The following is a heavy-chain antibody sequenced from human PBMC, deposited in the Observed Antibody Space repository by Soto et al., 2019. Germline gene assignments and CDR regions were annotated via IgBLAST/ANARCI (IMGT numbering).Heavy chain of an antibody. V-gene: IGHV4-34*01. D-gene: IGHD1-1*01. CDR2: MSHSGGT. Sequence: QVQLQQLGAGLLKPSETLSLTCAVYGGFVTSGSYYWIWIRQPPGKGLEWIVAMSHSGGTHFNPSLKSRVTISVDTTMNQFTQKLSSVTAADTALYYCARVERGTATKVVDAFDIWGPGTMVTVSS. J-gene: IGHJ3*02. CDR1: GGFVTSGSYY. CDR3: ARVERGTATKVVDAFDI.